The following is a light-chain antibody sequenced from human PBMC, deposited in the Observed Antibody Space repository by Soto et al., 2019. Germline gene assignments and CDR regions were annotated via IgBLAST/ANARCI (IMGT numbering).Light chain of an antibody. CDR1: QTTNIY. Sequence: DIQLTKSPSSLSASLGDRVTITCRASQTTNIYLNWYQQRPGKVPSLLIYAASNLHSGVPSRFSGSGSGTEFTLTISSFQPEDFATYYCQQSYVSPPTFGQGTKVE. CDR3: QQSYVSPPT. J-gene: IGKJ1*01. V-gene: IGKV1-39*01. CDR2: AAS.